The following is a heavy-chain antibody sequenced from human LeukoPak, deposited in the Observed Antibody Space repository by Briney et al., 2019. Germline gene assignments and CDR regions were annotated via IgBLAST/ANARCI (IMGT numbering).Heavy chain of an antibody. CDR3: ARDVPKSGTEDWSGYLRRGSLYFDY. CDR2: ISYDGSNK. CDR1: GFTFSSYA. J-gene: IGHJ4*02. V-gene: IGHV3-30*01. D-gene: IGHD3-3*01. Sequence: GRSLRLSCAASGFTFSSYAMHWVRQAPGKGLEWVAVISYDGSNKYYADSVKGRFTISRDNSKNTLYLQMNSLRAEDTAVYYCARDVPKSGTEDWSGYLRRGSLYFDYWGQGTLVTVSS.